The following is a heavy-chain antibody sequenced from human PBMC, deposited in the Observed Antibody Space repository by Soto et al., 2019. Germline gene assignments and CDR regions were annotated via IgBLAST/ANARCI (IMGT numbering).Heavy chain of an antibody. CDR2: ISTSGDST. CDR1: GFTFSSYA. Sequence: EVQLLESGAGLVQPGGSLRLSCAASGFTFSSYAMSWVRQAPGKGLEWVSGISTSGDSTYYPDSVKGRFTISRDNSKDTLYLQMNSLRAGDTAVYYCAINSRYCSSTSCYADWGQGTLVTVSS. CDR3: AINSRYCSSTSCYAD. D-gene: IGHD2-2*01. J-gene: IGHJ4*02. V-gene: IGHV3-23*01.